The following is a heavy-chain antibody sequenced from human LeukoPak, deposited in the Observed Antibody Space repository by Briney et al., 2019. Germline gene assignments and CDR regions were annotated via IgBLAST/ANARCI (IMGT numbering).Heavy chain of an antibody. CDR2: ISGSGGST. V-gene: IGHV3-23*01. J-gene: IGHJ6*03. Sequence: GGSLRLSCAVSGLTFNNYAMSWVRQAPGKGLEWVSGISGSGGSTYFADSVKGRFTISRDNSKNTLYLQMNSLRAEDTAVYYCAKRRGLELLYYYYMDVWGKGTTVTVSS. D-gene: IGHD1-7*01. CDR1: GLTFNNYA. CDR3: AKRRGLELLYYYYMDV.